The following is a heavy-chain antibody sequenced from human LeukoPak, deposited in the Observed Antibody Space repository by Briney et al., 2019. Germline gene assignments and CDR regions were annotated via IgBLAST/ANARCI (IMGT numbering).Heavy chain of an antibody. CDR1: GYTFTSYY. CDR2: INPSGGST. Sequence: GASVNVSCKASGYTFTSYYMHWVRQAPGQGLEWMGIINPSGGSTSYAQKFQGRVTMTRDTSTSTVYMELSSLRSEDTDVYYCARVYGVAGHRDTFYGMDVWGKGTTVTVSS. V-gene: IGHV1-46*01. CDR3: ARVYGVAGHRDTFYGMDV. J-gene: IGHJ6*04. D-gene: IGHD6-19*01.